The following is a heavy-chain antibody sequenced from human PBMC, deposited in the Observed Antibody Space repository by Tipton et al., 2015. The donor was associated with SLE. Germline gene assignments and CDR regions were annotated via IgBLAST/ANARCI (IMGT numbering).Heavy chain of an antibody. Sequence: SLRLSCAASGFTFSSYSMNWVRQAPGKGLEWVSTISDSGGSTYYADSVKGRFTISRDNYKNTLYLQMSSLRADDTSVYYCAKASYYYGSGSSGPFYLWGRGTLVTVSS. CDR1: GFTFSSYS. D-gene: IGHD3-10*01. J-gene: IGHJ2*01. V-gene: IGHV3-23*01. CDR3: AKASYYYGSGSSGPFYL. CDR2: ISDSGGST.